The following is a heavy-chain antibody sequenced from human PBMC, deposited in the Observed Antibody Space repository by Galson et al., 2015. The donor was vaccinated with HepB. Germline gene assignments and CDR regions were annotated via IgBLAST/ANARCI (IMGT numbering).Heavy chain of an antibody. CDR2: ISAYNGNT. J-gene: IGHJ6*02. V-gene: IGHV1-18*04. CDR1: GGTFSSYG. CDR3: ARYWGGVPAATGMDV. Sequence: SVKVSCKASGGTFSSYGISWVRQAPGQGLEWMGWISAYNGNTNYAQKLQGRVTMTTDTSTSTAYMELRSLRSDDTAVYYCARYWGGVPAATGMDVWGQGTTVTVSS. D-gene: IGHD2-2*01.